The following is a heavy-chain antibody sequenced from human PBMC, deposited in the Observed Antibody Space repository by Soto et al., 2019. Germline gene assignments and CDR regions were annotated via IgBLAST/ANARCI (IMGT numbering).Heavy chain of an antibody. Sequence: QVQLQESGPGLVKPSQTLSLTCTVSGGSISSGGYYWSWIRQHPGKGLEWIGYIYYSGSTYYNPSLKSRVTLSVDTSKNQFSLKLSSVTAADTAVYYCARGARQQLVSSGVGWFDPWGQGTLVTVSS. CDR2: IYYSGST. V-gene: IGHV4-31*03. D-gene: IGHD6-13*01. CDR3: ARGARQQLVSSGVGWFDP. CDR1: GGSISSGGYY. J-gene: IGHJ5*02.